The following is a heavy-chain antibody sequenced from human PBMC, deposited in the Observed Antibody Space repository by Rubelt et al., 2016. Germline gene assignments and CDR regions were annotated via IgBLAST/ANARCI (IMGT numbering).Heavy chain of an antibody. CDR3: ARHYNGDYDAVGDMGV. D-gene: IGHD1-7*01. Sequence: QVQLQESGPGLVKPSGTLSLNCSVSSGSINSNNWWSWVRQSPEKGLEWIGEIYHSGSTNYSPYLKSRVTISLDKSKNQFSLKMTSVTAADTAINDCARHYNGDYDAVGDMGVWGQGTTVTVSS. J-gene: IGHJ6*02. CDR1: SGSINSNNW. CDR2: IYHSGST. V-gene: IGHV4-4*02.